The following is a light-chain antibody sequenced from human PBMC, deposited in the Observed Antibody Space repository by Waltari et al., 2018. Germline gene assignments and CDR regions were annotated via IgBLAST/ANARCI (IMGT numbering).Light chain of an antibody. V-gene: IGKV3-11*01. Sequence: EIVLTQSPATLSLSPGERATLSCRASQSVSDSLDWYQHKPGQAPRLLVYDASNRATGVPARFSGSGSGTHFTLTITRLEPEDFAVYYCQQYGISLRTFGQGTKVELK. CDR1: QSVSDS. CDR3: QQYGISLRT. CDR2: DAS. J-gene: IGKJ1*01.